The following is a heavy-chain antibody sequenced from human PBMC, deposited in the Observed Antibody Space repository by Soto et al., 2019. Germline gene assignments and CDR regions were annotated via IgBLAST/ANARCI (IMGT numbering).Heavy chain of an antibody. D-gene: IGHD3-22*01. Sequence: GESLKISCAASGFTFSSYAMSWVRQAPEKGLEWVSAISGSAGSTYYPDSLKGRFTISRDNSKNTLYLQMTSLRADDTAVYYCAKGWPVTWDSSGYYFDYWGQGTPVTVSS. CDR3: AKGWPVTWDSSGYYFDY. J-gene: IGHJ4*02. V-gene: IGHV3-23*01. CDR2: ISGSAGST. CDR1: GFTFSSYA.